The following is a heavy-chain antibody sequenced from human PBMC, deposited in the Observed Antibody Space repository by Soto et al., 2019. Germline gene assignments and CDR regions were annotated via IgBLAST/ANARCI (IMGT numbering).Heavy chain of an antibody. CDR3: ARGRGYCSGGSCHNWFDP. V-gene: IGHV1-2*02. CDR2: INPNSGGT. J-gene: IGHJ5*02. D-gene: IGHD2-15*01. Sequence: ASVKVSCKASGYTFTGYYMHWVRQAPGQGLEWMGWINPNSGGTNYAQKFQGRVTMTRNTSISTAYMELSSLRSEDTAVYYCARGRGYCSGGSCHNWFDPWGQGTLVTVSS. CDR1: GYTFTGYY.